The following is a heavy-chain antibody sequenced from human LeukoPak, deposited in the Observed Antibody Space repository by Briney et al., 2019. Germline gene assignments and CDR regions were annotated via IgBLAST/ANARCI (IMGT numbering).Heavy chain of an antibody. CDR2: IYYSGST. J-gene: IGHJ4*02. V-gene: IGHV4-30-4*01. CDR1: GGSISSGDYY. Sequence: SETLSLTCTVSGGSISSGDYYWSWIRQPPGKGLEWIGYIYYSGSTYYNPSLKSRVTISVDTSKNQFSLKLSSVTAADTAVYYCARLDWNQYFDYWGQGTLVTVSS. CDR3: ARLDWNQYFDY. D-gene: IGHD1-1*01.